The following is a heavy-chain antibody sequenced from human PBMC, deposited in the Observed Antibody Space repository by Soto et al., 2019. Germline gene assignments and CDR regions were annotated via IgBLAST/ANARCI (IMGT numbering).Heavy chain of an antibody. CDR3: TTPSYDFCGGYRSHVFDY. D-gene: IGHD3-3*01. Sequence: EVQLVESGGGLVKPGGSLRLSCAASGFTFSNSWMSWVRQAPGKGLEWVGRIKSKTDGGTTEYAAPVKGRFTISRDDSKNTLYLQMNSLTTEETDVYYCTTPSYDFCGGYRSHVFDYWGQGTLVTVSS. CDR2: IKSKTDGGTT. CDR1: GFTFSNSW. V-gene: IGHV3-15*01. J-gene: IGHJ4*02.